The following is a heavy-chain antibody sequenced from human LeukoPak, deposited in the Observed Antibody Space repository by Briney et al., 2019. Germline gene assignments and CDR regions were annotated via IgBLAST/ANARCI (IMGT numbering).Heavy chain of an antibody. D-gene: IGHD3-22*01. J-gene: IGHJ4*02. CDR2: ISSSSSYI. V-gene: IGHV3-21*01. Sequence: GGSLRLSCAASGFTLSSHSMNWVRQAPRKGLEWVSSISSSSSYIHSADSVKGRFTISGDNAKNSLYLQMNSLRAEDTAVYYCARDLYDSGAYSSPIDYWGQGTLVTVSS. CDR3: ARDLYDSGAYSSPIDY. CDR1: GFTLSSHS.